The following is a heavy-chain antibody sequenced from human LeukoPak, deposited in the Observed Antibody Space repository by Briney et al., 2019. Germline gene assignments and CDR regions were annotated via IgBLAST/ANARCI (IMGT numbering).Heavy chain of an antibody. CDR2: ISSSSSYM. D-gene: IGHD5-12*01. Sequence: GSLRLSCAASGFTFSSYSMNWVRQAPGKGLEWVSSISSSSSYMYYADSVKGRFTISRDNAKNSLYLQMNSLRAEDTAVYYCAKGAYDYVEIGYFDHWGQGTLVTVSS. V-gene: IGHV3-21*04. CDR3: AKGAYDYVEIGYFDH. CDR1: GFTFSSYS. J-gene: IGHJ4*02.